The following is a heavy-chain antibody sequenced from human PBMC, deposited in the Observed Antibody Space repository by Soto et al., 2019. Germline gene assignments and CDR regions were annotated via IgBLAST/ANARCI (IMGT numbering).Heavy chain of an antibody. V-gene: IGHV4-59*08. CDR1: GGSISSYY. Sequence: SETLSLTCTVSGGSISSYYWSWIRQPPGKGLEWIGYIYYSGSTNYNPSLKSRVTISVDTSKNQFSLKLSSVTAADTAVYYCARHIRYSTPSYYYYYMDVRGKGTTVPVS. CDR2: IYYSGST. D-gene: IGHD2-15*01. CDR3: ARHIRYSTPSYYYYYMDV. J-gene: IGHJ6*03.